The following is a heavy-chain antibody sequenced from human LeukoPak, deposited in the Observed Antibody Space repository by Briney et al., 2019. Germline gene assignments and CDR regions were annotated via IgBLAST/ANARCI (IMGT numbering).Heavy chain of an antibody. D-gene: IGHD6-19*01. J-gene: IGHJ4*02. V-gene: IGHV3-23*01. CDR1: GFTFSSYA. CDR3: AKLSGYSSGWCDY. Sequence: GGSLRLSCAASGFTFSSYAMSWVRQAPGRGLEWVSAISGSGGSTYYADSVKGRFTISRDNSKNTLYLQMNSLRAEDTAVYYCAKLSGYSSGWCDYWGQGTLVTVSS. CDR2: ISGSGGST.